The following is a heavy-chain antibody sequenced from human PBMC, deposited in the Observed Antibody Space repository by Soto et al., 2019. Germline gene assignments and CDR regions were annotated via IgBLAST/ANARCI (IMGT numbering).Heavy chain of an antibody. CDR3: AGAKVAKIDY. D-gene: IGHD5-12*01. Sequence: PSETLSLTCAVSGGSISSGGYSWSWIRQPPGKGLEWIGYIYHSGSTYYNPSLKSRVTISVDRSKNQFSLKLSSVTAADTAVYYCAGAKVAKIDYWGQGTLVTVSS. V-gene: IGHV4-30-2*01. J-gene: IGHJ4*02. CDR2: IYHSGST. CDR1: GGSISSGGYS.